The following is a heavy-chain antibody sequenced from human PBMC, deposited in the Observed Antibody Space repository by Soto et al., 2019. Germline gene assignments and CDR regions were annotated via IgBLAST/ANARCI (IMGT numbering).Heavy chain of an antibody. V-gene: IGHV5-51*01. Sequence: GESLKISCKGSGYSFTSYWIGWVRQMPGKGLEWMGIIYPGDSDTRYSPSFQGQVTISADKSISTAYLQWSSLKASDTAMYYCARRRGVVRNFYHYYYGMDVWGQGTTVTVSS. CDR2: IYPGDSDT. CDR3: ARRRGVVRNFYHYYYGMDV. D-gene: IGHD2-15*01. J-gene: IGHJ6*02. CDR1: GYSFTSYW.